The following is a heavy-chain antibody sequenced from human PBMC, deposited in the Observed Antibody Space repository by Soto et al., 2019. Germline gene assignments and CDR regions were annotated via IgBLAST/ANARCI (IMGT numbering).Heavy chain of an antibody. CDR1: GGSISSDGYY. CDR3: ARGRNIVLESSTGGFDF. V-gene: IGHV4-31*02. J-gene: IGHJ4*02. Sequence: QVQLQESGPGLVKPSQTLSLTCSVSGGSISSDGYYWSWVRQHPGKGLEWIGYISNSGRTYFHPSLMSRLTISLDTCKNKFSLKLSSVTAADTAVYYCARGRNIVLESSTGGFDFWGQGTLVNVSS. D-gene: IGHD2-2*01. CDR2: ISNSGRT.